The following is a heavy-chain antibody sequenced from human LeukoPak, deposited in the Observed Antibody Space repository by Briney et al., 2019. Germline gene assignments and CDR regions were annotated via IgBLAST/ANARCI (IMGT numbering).Heavy chain of an antibody. J-gene: IGHJ3*02. CDR1: GFTFSSYA. V-gene: IGHV3-53*01. Sequence: GGSLRLSCAASGFTFSSYAMHWVRQAPGKGLEWVSIIYSGGSTFYADSVKGRFTISRDNSKNTLYLQMNSLRAEDTAVYYCARGGSYLSAFDIWGQGTMVTVSS. CDR2: IYSGGST. CDR3: ARGGSYLSAFDI. D-gene: IGHD1-26*01.